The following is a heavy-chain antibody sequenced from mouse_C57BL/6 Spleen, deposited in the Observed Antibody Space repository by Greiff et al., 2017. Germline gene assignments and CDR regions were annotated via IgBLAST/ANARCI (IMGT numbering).Heavy chain of an antibody. D-gene: IGHD3-3*01. J-gene: IGHJ2*01. Sequence: VQLQQSGPELVKPGASVKISCKASGYTFTDYYMNWVKQSHGKSLEWIGDINPNNGGTSYNQKFKGKATLTVDKSSSTAYMELRSLTSEDSAVYYCARVGRADYFDYWGQGTTLTVSS. CDR2: INPNNGGT. CDR3: ARVGRADYFDY. V-gene: IGHV1-26*01. CDR1: GYTFTDYY.